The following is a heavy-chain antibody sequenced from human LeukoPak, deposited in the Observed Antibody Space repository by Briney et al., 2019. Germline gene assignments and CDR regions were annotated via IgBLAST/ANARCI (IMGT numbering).Heavy chain of an antibody. CDR3: ARDIDYGGNPLFPRPHDY. J-gene: IGHJ4*02. Sequence: HAGGSLRLSRAASGFSFRDYWMSWVRQAPGKGLEWVADIEPDGSGKTYVDSVKGRFTISRDNAQQSLYLQMDTLTAEDTAVYYCARDIDYGGNPLFPRPHDYWGQGTLVTVSS. D-gene: IGHD4-17*01. V-gene: IGHV3-7*01. CDR2: IEPDGSGK. CDR1: GFSFRDYW.